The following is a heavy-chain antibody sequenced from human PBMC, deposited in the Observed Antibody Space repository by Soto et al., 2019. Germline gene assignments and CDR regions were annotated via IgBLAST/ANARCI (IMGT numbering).Heavy chain of an antibody. D-gene: IGHD6-13*01. V-gene: IGHV3-23*01. CDR3: AKFLSGDSSWYTLSYYGMDV. J-gene: IGHJ6*02. CDR1: GFTFSDYA. CDR2: VRGSGGST. Sequence: GGSLRLSCSASGFTFSDYAMRWVRQPPGKGLEWVSTVRGSGGSTYYADSVKGRFTISRDNSKNTLYLQMNSLRAEDTAGYYCAKFLSGDSSWYTLSYYGMDVWGQGTTVTVSS.